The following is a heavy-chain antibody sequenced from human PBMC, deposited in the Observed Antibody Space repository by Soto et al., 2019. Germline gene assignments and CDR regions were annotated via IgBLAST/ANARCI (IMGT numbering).Heavy chain of an antibody. J-gene: IGHJ5*02. CDR1: GYTFTSYG. V-gene: IGHV1-18*01. CDR2: ISAYNGNT. D-gene: IGHD6-19*01. Sequence: GASVKVSCKASGYTFTSYGISWVRQAPGQGLEWMGWISAYNGNTNYAQKLQGRVTMTTDTSTSTAYMELRSLRSDDTAVYYCARGVWEAVAGSPFDPWGQGTLVTVSS. CDR3: ARGVWEAVAGSPFDP.